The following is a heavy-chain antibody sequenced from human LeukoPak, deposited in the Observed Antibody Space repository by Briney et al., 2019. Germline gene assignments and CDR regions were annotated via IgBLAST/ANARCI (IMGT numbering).Heavy chain of an antibody. Sequence: PGRSLRLSCAASGFTFSSYAMHWVRQAPGQGLEWVALISYDGSNKYYADSVKGRFTTSRDNSKSTLDLQMNSLRTEDTAVYYCVRDGVAVADQHYAFDIWGLGTVVTVSP. J-gene: IGHJ3*02. CDR3: VRDGVAVADQHYAFDI. CDR1: GFTFSSYA. V-gene: IGHV3-30-3*01. D-gene: IGHD6-19*01. CDR2: ISYDGSNK.